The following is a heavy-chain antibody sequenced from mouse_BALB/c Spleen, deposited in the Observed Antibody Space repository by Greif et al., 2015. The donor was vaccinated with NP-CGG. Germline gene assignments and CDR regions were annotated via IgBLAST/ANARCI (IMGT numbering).Heavy chain of an antibody. J-gene: IGHJ4*01. CDR3: ARENGNYLYAMDY. Sequence: VQLQESGAELARPGASVKLSCKASGYTFTSYWMQWVKQRPGQGLEWIGAIYPGDGDTRYTQKFKGKATLTADKSSSTAYMQLSSLASEDSAVYYCARENGNYLYAMDYWGQGTSVTVSS. CDR1: GYTFTSYW. D-gene: IGHD2-1*01. V-gene: IGHV1-87*01. CDR2: IYPGDGDT.